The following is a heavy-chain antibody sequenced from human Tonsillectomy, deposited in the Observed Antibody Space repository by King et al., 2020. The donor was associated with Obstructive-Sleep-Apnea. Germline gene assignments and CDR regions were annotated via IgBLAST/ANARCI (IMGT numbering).Heavy chain of an antibody. J-gene: IGHJ5*02. CDR3: AEIPDHVDTPTRDTWFDN. V-gene: IGHV4-59*01. CDR1: GGSISGYY. Sequence: QLQESGPGLVKPSDTLSLTCTVSGGSISGYYWSWIRHPPGKGLEWLGYIYYSGSTNYNPSLQSHITISIDTSKNHFSLKLNSVTAADTAVYYCAEIPDHVDTPTRDTWFDNWGQGTQVTVSS. D-gene: IGHD5-18*01. CDR2: IYYSGST.